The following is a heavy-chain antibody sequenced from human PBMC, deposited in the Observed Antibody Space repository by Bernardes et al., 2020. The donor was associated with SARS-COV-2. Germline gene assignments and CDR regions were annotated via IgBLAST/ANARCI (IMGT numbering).Heavy chain of an antibody. D-gene: IGHD1-1*01. Sequence: ASVKVSCKASGYTFTGYYMHWVRQAPGQGLEWMGWINPNSGGTNYAQKFQGRVTMTRDTSISTAYMELSRLRSDDTAVYYWARVLNWNDLEFDPWGQGTLVTVSS. J-gene: IGHJ5*02. V-gene: IGHV1-2*02. CDR1: GYTFTGYY. CDR2: INPNSGGT. CDR3: ARVLNWNDLEFDP.